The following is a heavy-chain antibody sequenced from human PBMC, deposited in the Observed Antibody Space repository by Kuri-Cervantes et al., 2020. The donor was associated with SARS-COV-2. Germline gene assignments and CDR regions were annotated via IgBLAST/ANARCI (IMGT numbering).Heavy chain of an antibody. CDR1: GFTFSSYS. V-gene: IGHV3-33*08. D-gene: IGHD2-2*01. Sequence: GESLKISCAASGFTFSSYSMHWVRQAPGKGLEWVAVIWYDGSNKYYADPVKGRFTISRDNSKSMEYLHMNSLRAEDTAVYYCARGPGCSSTSCPNFDYLGQGTRVTVSS. J-gene: IGHJ4*02. CDR2: IWYDGSNK. CDR3: ARGPGCSSTSCPNFDY.